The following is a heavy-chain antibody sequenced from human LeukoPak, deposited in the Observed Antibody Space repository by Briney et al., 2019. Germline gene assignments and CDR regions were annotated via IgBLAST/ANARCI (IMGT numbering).Heavy chain of an antibody. V-gene: IGHV3-30*02. Sequence: GGSLRLSCAASGFTFSNYGMHWVRQAPDKGLEWVAFIQNDGSDKHYADSVEGRFTISRDNSKNTLYLQMNSLRAEDTAVYYCANRRGTQVLGNNIDIWGQGTLVTVSS. CDR1: GFTFSNYG. CDR3: ANRRGTQVLGNNIDI. D-gene: IGHD1-1*01. CDR2: IQNDGSDK. J-gene: IGHJ3*02.